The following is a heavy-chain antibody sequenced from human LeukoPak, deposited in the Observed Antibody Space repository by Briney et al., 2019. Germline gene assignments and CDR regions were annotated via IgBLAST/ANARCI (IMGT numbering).Heavy chain of an antibody. CDR1: GLPFSISW. CDR3: AFGNAFDV. CDR2: IKPDGSET. V-gene: IGHV3-7*01. Sequence: GGSLRLSCAASGLPFSISWMSWVRQAPGKGLHCVGNIKPDGSETFYVDSVRGRFTISRDNARNLLFLQMNSLRVDDTAVYYCAFGNAFDVWGRGTMVTVSS. D-gene: IGHD2-15*01. J-gene: IGHJ3*01.